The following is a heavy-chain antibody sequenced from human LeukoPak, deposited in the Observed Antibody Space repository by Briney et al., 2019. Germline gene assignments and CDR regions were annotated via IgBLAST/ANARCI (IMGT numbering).Heavy chain of an antibody. CDR3: ARWLWFGDYFDY. V-gene: IGHV3-7*01. CDR2: IKEDGGEK. J-gene: IGHJ4*02. D-gene: IGHD3-10*01. Sequence: GGSLRLSCAASGFTFSTYWMSWVRQAPGKGLEWVSTIKEDGGEKYYVDSVKGRFTVSRDDAKNSLYLQMNSLRAEDTAVYYCARWLWFGDYFDYWGQGTLVTVSS. CDR1: GFTFSTYW.